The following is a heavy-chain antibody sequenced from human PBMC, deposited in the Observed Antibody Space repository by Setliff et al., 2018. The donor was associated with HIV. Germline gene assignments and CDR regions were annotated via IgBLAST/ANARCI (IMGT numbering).Heavy chain of an antibody. Sequence: GSLRLSCAASGFTFSSYSMNWVRQAPGKGLEWVSYISSSSSTIYYADSVKGRFTISRDNAKSSLYLQMNSLRAEDTAVYYCAREGIAAAGSYSYGFGQIDYWGQGTLVTVSS. V-gene: IGHV3-48*01. D-gene: IGHD6-13*01. CDR3: AREGIAAAGSYSYGFGQIDY. J-gene: IGHJ4*02. CDR2: ISSSSSTI. CDR1: GFTFSSYS.